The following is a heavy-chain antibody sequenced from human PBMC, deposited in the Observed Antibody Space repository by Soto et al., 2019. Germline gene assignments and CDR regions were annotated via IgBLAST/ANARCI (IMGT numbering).Heavy chain of an antibody. Sequence: QVQLVESGGGVVQPGRSLRLSCAASGFTFSSYGMHWVRQAPGKGLEWVAVISYDGSNKYYADSVKGRFTISRDNSKNTLYLQMNSLRAEDTAVYYCAKDVLRYFDWPSGAFDYWRQGSLVTVSS. J-gene: IGHJ4*02. CDR1: GFTFSSYG. CDR2: ISYDGSNK. D-gene: IGHD3-9*01. V-gene: IGHV3-30*18. CDR3: AKDVLRYFDWPSGAFDY.